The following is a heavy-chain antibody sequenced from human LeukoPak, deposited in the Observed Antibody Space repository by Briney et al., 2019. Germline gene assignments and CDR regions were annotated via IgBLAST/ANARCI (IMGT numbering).Heavy chain of an antibody. J-gene: IGHJ3*02. D-gene: IGHD5-12*01. CDR3: ARGDIVATIKGYAFDI. V-gene: IGHV3-48*03. Sequence: GGSLRLSCAASGFIFSSFGLNWVRQAPGKGLEWVSYISNTGTTVYYADSVKGRFTISRDNAKNSLYLQMNSLRAEDTAVYYCARGDIVATIKGYAFDIWGQGTMVTVSS. CDR2: ISNTGTTV. CDR1: GFIFSSFG.